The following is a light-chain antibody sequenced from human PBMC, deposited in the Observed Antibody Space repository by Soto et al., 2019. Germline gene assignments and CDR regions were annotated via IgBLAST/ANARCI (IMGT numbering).Light chain of an antibody. CDR1: QSFGNF. CDR2: DAS. J-gene: IGKJ5*01. Sequence: EVVLTQSPATLSLSPGERATLSCRASQSFGNFLAWYQQKPGHAPRLLIYDASNRATGIPARFSGSGSGTELTLTTSSLPPEDFAVYYCQPSSHWSPSISFGQGTRVEIK. CDR3: QPSSHWSPSIS. V-gene: IGKV3-11*01.